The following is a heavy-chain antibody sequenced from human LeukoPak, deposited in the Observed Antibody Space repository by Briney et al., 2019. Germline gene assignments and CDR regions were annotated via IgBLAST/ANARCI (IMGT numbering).Heavy chain of an antibody. D-gene: IGHD2-2*01. J-gene: IGHJ6*03. V-gene: IGHV3-64*01. CDR1: GFTFSTYT. Sequence: GGSLRLSCAASGFTFSTYTMHWVRQAPGKGLEYVSSIGGDGGNTYYASSVKGRFTISRDNSKNTVYLQMGSLRAEEMAVYYCARDTLYCSRSSCPLGCMDVWGKGTTVTVSS. CDR2: IGGDGGNT. CDR3: ARDTLYCSRSSCPLGCMDV.